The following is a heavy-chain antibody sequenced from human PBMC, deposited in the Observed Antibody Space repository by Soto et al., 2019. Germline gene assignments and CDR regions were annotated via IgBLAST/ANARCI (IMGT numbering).Heavy chain of an antibody. CDR2: IDPSDSYT. D-gene: IGHD3-10*01. V-gene: IGHV5-10-1*01. Sequence: VESLKISCNGSGYSFTSYWIAWVRQMPGKGLEWMGRIDPSDSYTNYSPSFQGHVTISADKSISTAYLQWSSLKASDTAMYYCARLHGSGSFLRKYYFDYWGQGTLVTVSS. CDR3: ARLHGSGSFLRKYYFDY. CDR1: GYSFTSYW. J-gene: IGHJ4*02.